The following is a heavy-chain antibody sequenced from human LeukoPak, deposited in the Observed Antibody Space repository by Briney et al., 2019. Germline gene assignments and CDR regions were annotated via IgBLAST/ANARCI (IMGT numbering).Heavy chain of an antibody. CDR3: ARDSSGWYDY. CDR1: GGSISSYY. V-gene: IGHV4-59*01. Sequence: SETLSLTCTVSGGSISSYYWSWIRQPPGKGLEWIGYIYYSGSTNYSPSLKSRVTISVDTSKNQFSLKLSSVTAADTAVYYCARDSSGWYDYWGQGTLVTVSS. J-gene: IGHJ4*02. CDR2: IYYSGST. D-gene: IGHD6-19*01.